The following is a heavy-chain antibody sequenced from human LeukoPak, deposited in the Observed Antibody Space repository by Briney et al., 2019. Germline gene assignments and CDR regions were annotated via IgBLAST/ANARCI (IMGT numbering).Heavy chain of an antibody. V-gene: IGHV4-59*08. Sequence: SETLSLTCTVSGGSIGSYYWSWIRQPPGKGLEWIGYIYYSGSPTYNPSFKSRVTISVDTSKNQFSLKLSSVTAADTAVYYCARQDYYGSGSYYNWFDPWGQGTLVTVSS. J-gene: IGHJ5*02. CDR3: ARQDYYGSGSYYNWFDP. CDR2: IYYSGSP. CDR1: GGSIGSYY. D-gene: IGHD3-10*01.